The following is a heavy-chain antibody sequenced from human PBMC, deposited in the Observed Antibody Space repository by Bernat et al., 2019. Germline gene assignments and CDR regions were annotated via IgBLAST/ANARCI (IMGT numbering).Heavy chain of an antibody. J-gene: IGHJ4*02. Sequence: EVQLVESGGGLVQPGGFLRLSCATSGFTLSSYWMGWVRQAPGKGLEWVANINQGGSDKYYVDSVKGRFTISRDNAKNSLYLQMNSLRAEDTAVYYCARVPGGVDIFYDGWGQGTLVTVSS. CDR1: GFTLSSYW. CDR2: INQGGSDK. D-gene: IGHD5/OR15-5a*01. CDR3: ARVPGGVDIFYDG. V-gene: IGHV3-7*03.